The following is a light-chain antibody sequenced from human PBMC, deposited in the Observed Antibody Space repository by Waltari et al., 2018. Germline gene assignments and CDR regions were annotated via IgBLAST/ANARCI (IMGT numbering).Light chain of an antibody. Sequence: QSALTQPASVSGSPGQSITISCTGTSSDVGGYNYVSWYQQHPGKAPKLMIFEVKNRPSGVSNRFSGSKAGNTASLTISGLQAEDEADYYCSAYISSSTLELFGGGTRLTVL. J-gene: IGLJ2*01. V-gene: IGLV2-14*03. CDR2: EVK. CDR1: SSDVGGYNY. CDR3: SAYISSSTLEL.